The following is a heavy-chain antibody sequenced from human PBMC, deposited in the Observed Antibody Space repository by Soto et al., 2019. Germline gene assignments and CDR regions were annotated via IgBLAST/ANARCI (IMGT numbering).Heavy chain of an antibody. CDR1: GFTFSTYW. Sequence: GGSLRLSCAASGFTFSTYWMSWVRQAPGKGLEWVANIKQNGSEKYYVDSVKGRFTISRDNAKMSLYLQMNSLRAEDTAVYYCASLYSSTWSNYFDYWGQGTLVTVSS. CDR2: IKQNGSEK. CDR3: ASLYSSTWSNYFDY. V-gene: IGHV3-7*01. J-gene: IGHJ4*02. D-gene: IGHD6-13*01.